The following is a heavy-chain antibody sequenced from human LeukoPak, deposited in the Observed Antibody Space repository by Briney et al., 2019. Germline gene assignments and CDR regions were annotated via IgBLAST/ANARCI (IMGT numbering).Heavy chain of an antibody. V-gene: IGHV4-34*01. CDR1: GGSFSGYY. CDR3: ARGKRNPYYYYMDV. J-gene: IGHJ6*03. CDR2: INHSGST. D-gene: IGHD1-14*01. Sequence: PSETLSLTCVVYGGSFSGYYWSWIRQPPGKGLEWIGEINHSGSTNYNPSLKSRVTISVDTSKNQFSLKLSSVTAADTAVYYCARGKRNPYYYYMDVWGKGTTVTVSS.